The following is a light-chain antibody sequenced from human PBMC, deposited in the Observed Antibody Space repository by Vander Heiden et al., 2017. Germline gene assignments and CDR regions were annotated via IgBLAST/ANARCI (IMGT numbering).Light chain of an antibody. CDR2: AAS. J-gene: IGKJ2*01. Sequence: DIQLTQSPSFLSASVGDRVTITCRASQGISSYLAWYQQKPGKAPKLLIYAASTLQSGVPSRFSGSGSGTEFTLTISSLQPEDFATYCCQQLNSYPPYTFGQGTKLEIK. CDR1: QGISSY. V-gene: IGKV1-9*01. CDR3: QQLNSYPPYT.